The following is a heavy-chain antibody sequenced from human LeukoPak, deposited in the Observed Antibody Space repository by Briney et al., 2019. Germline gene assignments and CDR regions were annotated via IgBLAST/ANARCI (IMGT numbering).Heavy chain of an antibody. J-gene: IGHJ3*02. Sequence: GGSLRLSGAVSGFTSSNAWMSWVRQAPGKGLEWVGRIKSKTDGGTRDYAAPVKGRFTISRDDSKNTLYLQMNSLKTEDTAVYYCTTFDYAAFLIWGQGTMVTVSS. CDR2: IKSKTDGGTR. V-gene: IGHV3-15*01. CDR3: TTFDYAAFLI. D-gene: IGHD4/OR15-4a*01. CDR1: GFTSSNAW.